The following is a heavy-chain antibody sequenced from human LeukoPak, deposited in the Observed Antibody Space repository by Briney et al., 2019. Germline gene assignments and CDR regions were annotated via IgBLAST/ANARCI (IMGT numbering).Heavy chain of an antibody. Sequence: HPGGSLRLSCAASGFPFSRYTMSWVRQTPGKGLECVSLIGDSGSSTYYADSVKGRFTISRDNANNTLYLQMNSLRAEDTGVYYCAKEYFDSHGYYYKEFFQHWGQGTLVTVSS. D-gene: IGHD3-22*01. CDR2: IGDSGSST. V-gene: IGHV3-23*01. CDR1: GFPFSRYT. J-gene: IGHJ1*01. CDR3: AKEYFDSHGYYYKEFFQH.